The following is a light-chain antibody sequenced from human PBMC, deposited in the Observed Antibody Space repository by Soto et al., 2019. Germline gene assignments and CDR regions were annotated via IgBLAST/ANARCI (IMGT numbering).Light chain of an antibody. Sequence: EIVLSDSPGTLSLSTGERATLSCRASQSVSNNYLAWYQQKPGQAPRLLIYGASNRATGIPDRFSGSGSGTDFTLTISRLEPEDFAVYYCQQYGSSGTFGQGTKVDIK. J-gene: IGKJ1*01. CDR1: QSVSNNY. V-gene: IGKV3-20*01. CDR3: QQYGSSGT. CDR2: GAS.